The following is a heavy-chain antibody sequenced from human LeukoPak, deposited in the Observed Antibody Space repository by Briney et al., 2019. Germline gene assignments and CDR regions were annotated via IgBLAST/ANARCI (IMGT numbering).Heavy chain of an antibody. Sequence: GGSLRLSCAASGFTFSSYAMSWVRQAPGKGLEWVSAISGSGGSIYYADSVKGRFTISRDNSKNTLYLQMNSLRAEDTAVYYCARAAEYDSSGYSPMNWGQGTLVTVSS. J-gene: IGHJ4*02. CDR2: ISGSGGSI. V-gene: IGHV3-23*01. CDR1: GFTFSSYA. CDR3: ARAAEYDSSGYSPMN. D-gene: IGHD3-22*01.